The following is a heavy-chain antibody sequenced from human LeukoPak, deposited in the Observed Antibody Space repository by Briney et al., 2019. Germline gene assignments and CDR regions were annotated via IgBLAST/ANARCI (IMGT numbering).Heavy chain of an antibody. CDR2: IKQDGSEK. J-gene: IGHJ4*02. Sequence: PGGSLRLSCAASGFTFSDYYMSWIRQAPGKGLEWVANIKQDGSEKYYVDSVKGRFTISRDNTKNSLYLQMNSLRAEDTAVYYCARLSYGLDYWGQGTLVTVSS. CDR1: GFTFSDYY. D-gene: IGHD5-18*01. CDR3: ARLSYGLDY. V-gene: IGHV3-7*01.